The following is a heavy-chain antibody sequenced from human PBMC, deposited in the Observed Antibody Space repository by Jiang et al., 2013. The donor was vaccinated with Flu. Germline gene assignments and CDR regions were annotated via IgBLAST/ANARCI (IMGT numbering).Heavy chain of an antibody. CDR2: ISGYNGYT. Sequence: GAEVKKPGASVKVSCKASGYIFTSYGFTWVRQAPGRGLEWMGWISGYNGYTNYAQKFQGRVTMTTDTSTSTAYMELRSLRSDDTAVYYCTRAGSGSSRFFDSWGQGTLVTVSS. CDR3: TRAGSGSSRFFDS. J-gene: IGHJ4*02. V-gene: IGHV1-18*01. D-gene: IGHD1-26*01. CDR1: GYIFTSYG.